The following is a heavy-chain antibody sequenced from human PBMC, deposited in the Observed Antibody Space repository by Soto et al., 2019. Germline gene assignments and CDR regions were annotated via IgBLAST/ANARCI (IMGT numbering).Heavy chain of an antibody. CDR3: AKDGLGYCSSTSCYGPSPLDY. J-gene: IGHJ4*02. D-gene: IGHD2-2*01. CDR2: ISGSGGST. V-gene: IGHV3-23*01. CDR1: GFTFSSYA. Sequence: AGGSLRLSCAASGFTFSSYAMSWVRQAPGKGLEWVSAISGSGGSTYYAETVKGRFTISRDNSKNTLYLQMNSLRAEDTAVYYCAKDGLGYCSSTSCYGPSPLDYWGQGTLVTVSS.